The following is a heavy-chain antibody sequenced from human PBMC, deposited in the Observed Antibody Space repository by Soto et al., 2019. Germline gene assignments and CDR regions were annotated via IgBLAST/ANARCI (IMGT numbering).Heavy chain of an antibody. D-gene: IGHD4-17*01. CDR2: ITTTGDT. CDR1: GFIFSSYD. CDR3: ARGGHGDAPYYYMDV. V-gene: IGHV3-13*01. J-gene: IGHJ6*03. Sequence: HPGGSLRLSCAASGFIFSSYDVHWVRQAPGKGLEWVSVITTTGDTYYAASVKGRFTISRENAENSLYLQMNSLRAEDTAVYYCARGGHGDAPYYYMDVWGKGTTVTVSS.